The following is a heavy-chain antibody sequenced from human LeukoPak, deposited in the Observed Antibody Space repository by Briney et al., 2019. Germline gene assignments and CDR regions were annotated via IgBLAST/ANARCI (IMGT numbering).Heavy chain of an antibody. Sequence: PSETLSLTCTVSGASISSSYWSWIRQPPRKRLECIGYIYYNGNTNSNPSLKSRVTISADTSKNQFSLRLSSVTAADSAVYYCVRGNYDNRGYSNAFDIWGQGAMVTVSS. J-gene: IGHJ3*02. D-gene: IGHD3-22*01. CDR3: VRGNYDNRGYSNAFDI. V-gene: IGHV4-59*01. CDR2: IYYNGNT. CDR1: GASISSSY.